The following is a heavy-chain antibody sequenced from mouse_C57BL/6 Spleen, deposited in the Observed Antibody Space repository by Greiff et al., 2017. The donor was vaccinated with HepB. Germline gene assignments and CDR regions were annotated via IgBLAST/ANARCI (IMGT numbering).Heavy chain of an antibody. Sequence: EVQRVESGGGLVKPGGSLKLSCAASGFTFSSYAMSWVRQTPEKRLEWVATISDGGSYTYYPDNVKGRFTISRDNAKNNLYLQMSHLKSEDTAMYYCARDTPYDYDEKGFAYWGQGTLVTVSA. CDR3: ARDTPYDYDEKGFAY. V-gene: IGHV5-4*01. J-gene: IGHJ3*01. CDR2: ISDGGSYT. CDR1: GFTFSSYA. D-gene: IGHD2-4*01.